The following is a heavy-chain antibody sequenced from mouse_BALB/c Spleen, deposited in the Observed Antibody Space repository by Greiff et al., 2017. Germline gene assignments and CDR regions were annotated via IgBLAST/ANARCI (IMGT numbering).Heavy chain of an antibody. J-gene: IGHJ3*01. CDR2: IDPANGNT. Sequence: VQLKQSGAELVKPGASVKLSCTASGFNIKDTYMHWVKQRPEQGLEWIGRIDPANGNTKYDPKFQGKATITADTSSNTAYLQLSSLTSEDTAVYYCARSQLGPAWFAYWGQGTLVTVSA. V-gene: IGHV14-3*02. D-gene: IGHD3-1*01. CDR1: GFNIKDTY. CDR3: ARSQLGPAWFAY.